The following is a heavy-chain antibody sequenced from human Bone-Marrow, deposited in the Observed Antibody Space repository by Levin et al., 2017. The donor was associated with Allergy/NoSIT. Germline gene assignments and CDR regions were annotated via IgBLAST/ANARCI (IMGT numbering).Heavy chain of an antibody. CDR2: ISASGGST. CDR1: GFTLSSYP. D-gene: IGHD3-22*01. V-gene: IGHV3-23*01. Sequence: GGSLRLSCAAAGFTLSSYPMSWVRQAPGKGLEWVSGISASGGSTYYADSVKGRFTISRDNSKNTLYLQMNSLRAEDTAVYYCAKDLGGYYVEASDIWGQGTMVTVSS. CDR3: AKDLGGYYVEASDI. J-gene: IGHJ3*02.